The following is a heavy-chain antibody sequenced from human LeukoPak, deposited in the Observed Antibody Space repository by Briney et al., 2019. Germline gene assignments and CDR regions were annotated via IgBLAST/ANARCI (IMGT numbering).Heavy chain of an antibody. J-gene: IGHJ6*02. Sequence: GGSLRLSCAASGFIVSSNYMSWVRQAPGKGLGWVSSISSSSSYIYYADSVKGRFTISRDNAKNSLYLQMNSLRAEDTAVYYCARDLDRYYYYYGMDVWGQGTTVTVSS. CDR3: ARDLDRYYYYYGMDV. CDR2: ISSSSSYI. V-gene: IGHV3-21*01. CDR1: GFIVSSNY.